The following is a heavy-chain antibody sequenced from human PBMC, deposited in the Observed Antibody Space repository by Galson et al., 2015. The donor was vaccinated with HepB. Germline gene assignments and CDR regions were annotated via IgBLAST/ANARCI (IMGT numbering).Heavy chain of an antibody. V-gene: IGHV3-9*01. D-gene: IGHD3-3*01. CDR3: AKSPYYDFWSDFSYYFDY. CDR2: VSWNSGNI. J-gene: IGHJ4*02. Sequence: SLRLSCAASEFTFSSYWMTWVRQTPGKGLEWVSGVSWNSGNIDYADSVKGRLTISRDNAKNSLYLQVNSLRAEDTALYYCAKSPYYDFWSDFSYYFDYWGQGTLVSVSS. CDR1: EFTFSSYW.